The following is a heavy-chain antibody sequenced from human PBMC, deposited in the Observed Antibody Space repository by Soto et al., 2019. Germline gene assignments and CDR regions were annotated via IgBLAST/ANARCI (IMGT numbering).Heavy chain of an antibody. CDR3: ARGVGAEHRDFDY. J-gene: IGHJ4*02. V-gene: IGHV4-31*03. D-gene: IGHD3-10*01. CDR1: GGSISSGGYY. Sequence: QVQLQESGPGLVKPSQTLSFTCTVSGGSISSGGYYWSWIRQHPGKGLEWIGYIYYSGSTYYNPSLKSRVTISVDTSKNQFSLKLSSVTAADTAVYYCARGVGAEHRDFDYWGQGTLVTVSS. CDR2: IYYSGST.